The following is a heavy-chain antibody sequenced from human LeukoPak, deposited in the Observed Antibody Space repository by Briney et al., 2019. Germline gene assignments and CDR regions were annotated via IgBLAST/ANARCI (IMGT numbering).Heavy chain of an antibody. V-gene: IGHV3-74*01. J-gene: IGHJ5*02. CDR1: GFTFSSYW. D-gene: IGHD1-1*01. CDR2: INFDGSST. Sequence: GGSLRLSCAASGFTFSSYWMHWVRQAPGKGLVWVSRINFDGSSTTYADSVKGRFTTSRDNAKNTLYLQMNSLRVENTAVYYCARPLSSNCRIDPWGQGTLVTVSS. CDR3: ARPLSSNCRIDP.